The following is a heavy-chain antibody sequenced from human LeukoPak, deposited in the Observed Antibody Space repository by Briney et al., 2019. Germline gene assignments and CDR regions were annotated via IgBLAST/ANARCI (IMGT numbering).Heavy chain of an antibody. D-gene: IGHD6-19*01. CDR1: GFTFSNYW. Sequence: GGSLRLSCAVSGFTFSNYWMSWVRQAPGKGLEWISAISLNGETTWYADSVKGRFTISRDNSKNTLYLQLTSLRAEDTAVYYCAQGFSSGWYPYWGQGSLVSVSS. V-gene: IGHV3-23*01. J-gene: IGHJ4*02. CDR3: AQGFSSGWYPY. CDR2: ISLNGETT.